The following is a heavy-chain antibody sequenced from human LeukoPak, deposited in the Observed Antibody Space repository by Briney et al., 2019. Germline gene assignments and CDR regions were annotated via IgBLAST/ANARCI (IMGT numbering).Heavy chain of an antibody. J-gene: IGHJ4*02. CDR1: GGSISSGDYY. Sequence: PSQTLSLTCTVSGGSISSGDYYWSWIRQPPGKGLEWIGYIYYSGSTNYNPSLKSRVTISVDTSKNQFSLKLSSVTAADTAVYYCARLNVLRYFAFDYWGQGTLVTVSS. D-gene: IGHD3-9*01. CDR2: IYYSGST. V-gene: IGHV4-30-4*01. CDR3: ARLNVLRYFAFDY.